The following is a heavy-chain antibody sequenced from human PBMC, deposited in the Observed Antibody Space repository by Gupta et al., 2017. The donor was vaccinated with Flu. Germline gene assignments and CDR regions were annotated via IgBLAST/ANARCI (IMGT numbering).Heavy chain of an antibody. V-gene: IGHV3-48*03. CDR2: MSSSGSTI. CDR1: GSSFSCYV. J-gene: IGHJ4*02. Sequence: EVQLVESGGGLVQPGGSLRLSCAASGSSFSCYVMNWVRPAPGKGLEWVSYMSSSGSTIYYADSVKGRFTISRDNAKNSLYLQMNSLRAEDTAVYYCARDRGLNRGPIDSSGYCWGQGTLVTVSS. CDR3: ARDRGLNRGPIDSSGYC. D-gene: IGHD3-22*01.